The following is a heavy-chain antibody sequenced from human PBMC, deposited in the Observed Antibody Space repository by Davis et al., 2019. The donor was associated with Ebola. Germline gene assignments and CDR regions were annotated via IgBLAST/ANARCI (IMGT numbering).Heavy chain of an antibody. CDR1: GFSFGDYG. D-gene: IGHD2-15*01. CDR2: ISGSGGST. J-gene: IGHJ3*01. CDR3: ARGGLLSALDL. V-gene: IGHV3-23*01. Sequence: GESLKISCIASGFSFGDYGMSWVRQAPGKGLEWVSAISGSGGSTYYADSVKGRFTISRDNSKNTLYLQMTGLRAEDTAIYYCARGGLLSALDLWGQGTMVSVSS.